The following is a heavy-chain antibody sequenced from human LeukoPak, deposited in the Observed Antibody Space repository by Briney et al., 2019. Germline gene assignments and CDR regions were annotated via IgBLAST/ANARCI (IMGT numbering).Heavy chain of an antibody. D-gene: IGHD1-1*01. CDR2: ISVYNGNT. J-gene: IGHJ6*02. Sequence: VASVKVSCKASGYTFTSYGISWVRQAPGQGLEWMGWISVYNGNTESARKFQGRVTMTTETSTSTAYMELRSLMSDDTAVYYCARPLCTMYYYAMDVWGQGTTVTVSS. CDR1: GYTFTSYG. CDR3: ARPLCTMYYYAMDV. V-gene: IGHV1-18*01.